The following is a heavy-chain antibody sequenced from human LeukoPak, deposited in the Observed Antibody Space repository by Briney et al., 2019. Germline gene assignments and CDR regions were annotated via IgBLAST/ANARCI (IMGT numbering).Heavy chain of an antibody. CDR3: TSWGDTTAEYFQR. Sequence: QPGGSLRLSCVVSGFTFNRCWMNWVRQAPGKGLEWVAHINPDGRDTYYVDSVKGRFTISRDNAQNSTYLQMNSLRVEDTAVYYCTSWGDTTAEYFQRWGQGTLVTVSS. J-gene: IGHJ1*01. CDR2: INPDGRDT. V-gene: IGHV3-7*01. CDR1: GFTFNRCW. D-gene: IGHD2-21*02.